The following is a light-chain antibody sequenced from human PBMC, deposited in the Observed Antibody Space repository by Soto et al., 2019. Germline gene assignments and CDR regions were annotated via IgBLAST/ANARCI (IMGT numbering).Light chain of an antibody. CDR2: DVR. V-gene: IGLV2-14*01. CDR3: SSYTSSSTEVL. J-gene: IGLJ2*01. CDR1: SSDVGGYNY. Sequence: QSVLTQPASVSGSPGQSITISCTGTSSDVGGYNYVSWYQQHPGKAPKLMIYDVRHRPSGVFDRFSGSKSGNTASLTISGLQAEDEADYYCSSYTSSSTEVLFGGGTKLTVL.